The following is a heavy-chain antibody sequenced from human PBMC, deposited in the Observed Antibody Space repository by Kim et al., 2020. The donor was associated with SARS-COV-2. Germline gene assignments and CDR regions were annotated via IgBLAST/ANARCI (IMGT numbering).Heavy chain of an antibody. J-gene: IGHJ4*02. CDR3: TRTADTSGWFVAGY. Sequence: GGSLRLSCTPSGFIFGDYVVSWFRQAPGKGLEWVGFIRSKSYGGATEYAASVKGRFTLSRDDSKSIAYLQMNSLKTEDTAVYYCTRTADTSGWFVAGYWGQGTLVTVSS. V-gene: IGHV3-49*03. CDR1: GFIFGDYV. D-gene: IGHD6-19*01. CDR2: IRSKSYGGAT.